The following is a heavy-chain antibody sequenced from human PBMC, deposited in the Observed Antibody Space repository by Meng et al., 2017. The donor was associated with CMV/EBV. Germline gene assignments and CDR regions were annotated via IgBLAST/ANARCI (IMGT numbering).Heavy chain of an antibody. Sequence: SGSYYWSWIRRAAGQGLEWIGYSYYSRSTNYDPTLKSRVTISVDTSKNQFSLKLSSVTAADTAVYYCARDNHDFWSGYYKSPDFDYWGQGTLVTVSS. CDR1: SGSYY. V-gene: IGHV4-61*01. D-gene: IGHD3-3*01. CDR2: SYYSRST. J-gene: IGHJ4*02. CDR3: ARDNHDFWSGYYKSPDFDY.